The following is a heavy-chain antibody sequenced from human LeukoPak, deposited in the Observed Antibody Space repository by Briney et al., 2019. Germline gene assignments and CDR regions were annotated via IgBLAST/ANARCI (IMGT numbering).Heavy chain of an antibody. J-gene: IGHJ3*02. CDR1: GFTFSSYS. Sequence: GGSLRLSCAASGFTFSSYSMNWVRQAPGKGLEWVSSISSSSSYIYYADSVKGRFTISRDNAKNPLYLQMNSLRAEDTAVYYCARDIVGIYCGGDCSPAFDIWGQGTMVTVSS. CDR3: ARDIVGIYCGGDCSPAFDI. V-gene: IGHV3-21*01. CDR2: ISSSSSYI. D-gene: IGHD2-21*02.